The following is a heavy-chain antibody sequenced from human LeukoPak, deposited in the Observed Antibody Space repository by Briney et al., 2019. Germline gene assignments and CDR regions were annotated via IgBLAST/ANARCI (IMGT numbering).Heavy chain of an antibody. V-gene: IGHV4-61*02. J-gene: IGHJ6*03. CDR3: AREGRVATIAPYYYYYMDV. CDR1: GDSMRSDSYF. Sequence: SETLSLTCTVSGDSMRSDSYFWSWIRQPAGKGLEWIGRIYTSGSTNYNPSLKSRVTISVDKSKNQFSLKLSSVTAADTAVYYCAREGRVATIAPYYYYYMDVWGKGTTVTVSS. D-gene: IGHD5-12*01. CDR2: IYTSGST.